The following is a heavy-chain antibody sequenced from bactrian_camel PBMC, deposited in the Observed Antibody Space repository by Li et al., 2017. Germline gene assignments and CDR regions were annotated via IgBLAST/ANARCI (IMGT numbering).Heavy chain of an antibody. CDR2: IDMDGTT. CDR1: GVDYSTFC. V-gene: IGHV3S53*01. CDR3: AADDLPVVVPSVLC. Sequence: HVQLVESGGAAVQAGGSLTLSCVVSGVDYSTFCMAWFRKAPGKERVGVATIDMDGTTNYTESVRGRFIISKDNAKNTLSLQMSSLKPEDTAVYHCAADDLPVVVPSVLCWGQGTQVTVS. D-gene: IGHD2*01. J-gene: IGHJ4*01.